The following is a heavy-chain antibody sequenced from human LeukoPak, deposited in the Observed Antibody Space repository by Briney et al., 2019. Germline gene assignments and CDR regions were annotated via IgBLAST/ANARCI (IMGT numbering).Heavy chain of an antibody. V-gene: IGHV3-23*01. CDR2: ISGSGGST. D-gene: IGHD3-10*01. CDR3: AKVVGGSASPYYFDY. J-gene: IGHJ4*02. Sequence: GGSLRLPCAASGFTFSSYAMGWVRQAPGKGLEWVLAISGSGGSTYYADSVKGRFTISRDNSKNTLYLQMNSLRAEDTAVYYCAKVVGGSASPYYFDYWGQGTLVTVSS. CDR1: GFTFSSYA.